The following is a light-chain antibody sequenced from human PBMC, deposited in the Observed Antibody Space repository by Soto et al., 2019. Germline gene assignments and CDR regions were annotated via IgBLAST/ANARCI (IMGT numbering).Light chain of an antibody. Sequence: EIVMTQSPSTLSVSPGERATLSCRASQSVSSNLAWYQQKPGQAPRLLIYGASTRATGIPARFSGSGSGTAFTLTISSLQSEDFAVYYCQQYNNWLTWTFGQGTKVESK. CDR3: QQYNNWLTWT. J-gene: IGKJ1*01. V-gene: IGKV3-15*01. CDR2: GAS. CDR1: QSVSSN.